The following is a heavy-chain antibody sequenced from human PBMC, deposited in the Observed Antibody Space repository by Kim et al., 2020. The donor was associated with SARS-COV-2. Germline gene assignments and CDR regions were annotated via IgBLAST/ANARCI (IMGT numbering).Heavy chain of an antibody. V-gene: IGHV3-43*02. CDR1: GFTFDDYA. J-gene: IGHJ6*02. CDR3: AKDIGLLWFGELLLSPYYYGLDV. D-gene: IGHD3-10*01. Sequence: GGSLRLSCAASGFTFDDYAMHWVRQAPGKGLEWVSLISGDGGSTDYADSVKGRFTISRDNSKNSLYLQMNSLRTEDTALYYCAKDIGLLWFGELLLSPYYYGLDVWGQGTPVTVSS. CDR2: ISGDGGST.